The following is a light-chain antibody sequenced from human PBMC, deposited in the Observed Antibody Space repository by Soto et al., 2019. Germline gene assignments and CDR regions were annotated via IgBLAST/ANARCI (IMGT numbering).Light chain of an antibody. CDR2: TAS. J-gene: IGKJ4*01. Sequence: DIQMTQSPSSVSASVGDRLTITCRASQDIRSWLSWYQQKPGEAPKFLLYTASNLQSGVPSRFSGSGSGTYFPLTISGLQPEYFATYYCQQSYILPLTFGGGTKVDIK. V-gene: IGKV1-12*01. CDR3: QQSYILPLT. CDR1: QDIRSW.